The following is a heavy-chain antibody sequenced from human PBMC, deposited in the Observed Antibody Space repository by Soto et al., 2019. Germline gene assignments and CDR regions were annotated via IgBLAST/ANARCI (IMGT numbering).Heavy chain of an antibody. D-gene: IGHD4-17*01. CDR1: GGSISSGDYY. Sequence: SETLSLTCTVSGGSISSGDYYWSWIRQPPGKGLEWIGYIYYSGSTYYNPSLKSRVTISEDTSKNQFSLQLSSVTAADTSVYYCAAHSGITYGPLDDWGQGTQVTVSS. CDR3: AAHSGITYGPLDD. CDR2: IYYSGST. V-gene: IGHV4-30-4*01. J-gene: IGHJ4*02.